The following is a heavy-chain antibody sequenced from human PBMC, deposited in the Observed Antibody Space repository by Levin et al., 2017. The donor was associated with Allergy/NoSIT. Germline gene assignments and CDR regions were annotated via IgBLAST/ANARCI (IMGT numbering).Heavy chain of an antibody. CDR3: TRDPLRYFDWSADETNDY. CDR2: IRSKAYGGTT. V-gene: IGHV3-49*03. CDR1: GFTFGDYA. Sequence: GESLKISCTASGFTFGDYAMSWFRQAPGKGLEWVGFIRSKAYGGTTEYAASVKGRFTISRDDSKSIAYLQMNSLKTEDTAVYYCTRDPLRYFDWSADETNDYWGQGTLVTVSS. D-gene: IGHD3-9*01. J-gene: IGHJ4*02.